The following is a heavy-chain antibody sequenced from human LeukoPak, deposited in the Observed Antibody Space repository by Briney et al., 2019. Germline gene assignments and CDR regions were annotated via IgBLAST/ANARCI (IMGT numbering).Heavy chain of an antibody. D-gene: IGHD3-22*01. CDR2: ISSSGSTI. CDR3: AKAGVAGTKYYYDSSGYYYYNWFDP. J-gene: IGHJ5*02. Sequence: GGSLRLSCAASGFTFSSYEMNWVRQAPEKGLEWVSYISSSGSTIYYADSVKGRFTISRDNAKNTLYLQMNSLRAEDTAVYYCAKAGVAGTKYYYDSSGYYYYNWFDPWGQGTLVTVSS. V-gene: IGHV3-48*03. CDR1: GFTFSSYE.